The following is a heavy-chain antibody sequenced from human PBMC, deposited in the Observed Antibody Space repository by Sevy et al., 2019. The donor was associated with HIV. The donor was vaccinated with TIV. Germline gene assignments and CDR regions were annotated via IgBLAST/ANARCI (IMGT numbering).Heavy chain of an antibody. D-gene: IGHD6-19*01. Sequence: GGSLRLSCAASGFIFSSFGMHWVRQAPGKGLEWVAFIHYKGSDKYYADAVKRRYTISRDNSKNTVYLQMSSLRAEDTAVYYCAKDYSTGWYGYYYGMDVRGQGTTVTVSS. CDR1: GFIFSSFG. CDR3: AKDYSTGWYGYYYGMDV. J-gene: IGHJ6*02. V-gene: IGHV3-30*02. CDR2: IHYKGSDK.